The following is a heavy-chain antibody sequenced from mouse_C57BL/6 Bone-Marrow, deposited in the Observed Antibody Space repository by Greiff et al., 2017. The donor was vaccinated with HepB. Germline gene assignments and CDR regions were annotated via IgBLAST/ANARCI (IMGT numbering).Heavy chain of an antibody. CDR1: GYAFTNYL. J-gene: IGHJ3*01. D-gene: IGHD2-3*01. V-gene: IGHV1-54*01. Sequence: VQLQQSGAELVRPGTSVKVSCKASGYAFTNYLIEWVKQRPGQGLEWIGVINPGSGGTNYNEKFKGKATLTADKSSSNAYMQLSSLTSEDSAVYFCARMGGWLLFCAYWGQGTLVTVSA. CDR2: INPGSGGT. CDR3: ARMGGWLLFCAY.